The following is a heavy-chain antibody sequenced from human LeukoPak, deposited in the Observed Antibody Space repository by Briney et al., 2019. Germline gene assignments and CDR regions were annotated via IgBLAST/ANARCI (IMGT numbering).Heavy chain of an antibody. CDR3: AKDKDTPATAQPQRGYFES. V-gene: IGHV3-33*06. J-gene: IGHJ4*02. D-gene: IGHD2-21*02. CDR2: IWYDGSNQ. Sequence: GGSLRLSCAASGFPFSGSGMHWVRQAPGKGLEWVAIIWYDGSNQYYADSVKGRFTISRDNSKNTVDLQMNSLRAEDTAVYFCAKDKDTPATAQPQRGYFESWGQGTLVTVSS. CDR1: GFPFSGSG.